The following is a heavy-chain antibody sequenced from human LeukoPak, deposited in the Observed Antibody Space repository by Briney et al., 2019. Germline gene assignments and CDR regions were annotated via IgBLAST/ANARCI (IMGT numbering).Heavy chain of an antibody. V-gene: IGHV4-59*08. J-gene: IGHJ4*02. D-gene: IGHD6-19*01. CDR3: ARSSPDVAGIDY. Sequence: PSETLSLTCTVSGGSISSYYWSWIRQPPGKGLEWIGYIYYSGSTNYNPSLKSRVTISVDTSKNQFSLKLSSVTAAGTAVYYCARSSPDVAGIDYWGQGTLVTVSS. CDR2: IYYSGST. CDR1: GGSISSYY.